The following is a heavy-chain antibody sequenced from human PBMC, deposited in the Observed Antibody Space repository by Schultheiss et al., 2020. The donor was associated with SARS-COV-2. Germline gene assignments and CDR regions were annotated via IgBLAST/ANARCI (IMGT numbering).Heavy chain of an antibody. CDR1: GGSISSSSYY. Sequence: SQTLSLTCTVSGGSISSSSYYWSWIRQPPGKGLEWIGYIYYSGSTYYNPSLKSRVTISVDTSKNQFSLKLSSVTAADTAVYYCARGGSSGWYGVDYYGMDVWGQGTTVTVSS. J-gene: IGHJ6*02. CDR3: ARGGSSGWYGVDYYGMDV. CDR2: IYYSGST. V-gene: IGHV4-61*01. D-gene: IGHD6-19*01.